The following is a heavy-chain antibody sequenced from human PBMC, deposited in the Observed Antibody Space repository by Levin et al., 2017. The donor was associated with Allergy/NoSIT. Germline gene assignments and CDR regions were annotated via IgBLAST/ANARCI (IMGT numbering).Heavy chain of an antibody. Sequence: SETLSLTCTVSGGSISSSSYYWGWIRQPPGKGLEWIGSIYYSGSTYYNPSLKSRVTISVDTSKNQFSLKLSSVTAADTAVYYCARQSMVRARRYFDLWGRGTLVTVSS. J-gene: IGHJ2*01. V-gene: IGHV4-39*01. D-gene: IGHD3-10*01. CDR3: ARQSMVRARRYFDL. CDR1: GGSISSSSYY. CDR2: IYYSGST.